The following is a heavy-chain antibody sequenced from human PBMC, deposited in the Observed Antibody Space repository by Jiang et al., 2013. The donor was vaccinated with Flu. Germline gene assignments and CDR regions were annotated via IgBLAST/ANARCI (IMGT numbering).Heavy chain of an antibody. CDR1: GFTLNLYT. D-gene: IGHD5-12*01. CDR2: IPASGSST. J-gene: IGHJ6*02. CDR3: AKARYSGYDYDYSYYGLDV. V-gene: IGHV3-23*01. Sequence: QLLESGGGLVQPGGSLRLSCAASGFTLNLYTMNWVRQAPGKGLEWVSLIPASGSSTYYADSVTGRFTVSRDVSKSTLYLQMNSLRAEDMAVYYCAKARYSGYDYDYSYYGLDVWGQGTTVTVSS.